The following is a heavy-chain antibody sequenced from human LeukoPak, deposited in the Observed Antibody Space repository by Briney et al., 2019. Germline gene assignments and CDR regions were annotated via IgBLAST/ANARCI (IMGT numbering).Heavy chain of an antibody. CDR1: GGPISSYY. Sequence: SETLSLTCTVSGGPISSYYWSWIRQPPGKGLEWIGYIYYSGSTNYNPSLTSRVTISEDTSKNQFSLKLSSVTAADTAVYYCARDPTYSSSWYFYYYYYMDVWGKGTTVTVSS. J-gene: IGHJ6*03. D-gene: IGHD6-13*01. V-gene: IGHV4-59*01. CDR3: ARDPTYSSSWYFYYYYYMDV. CDR2: IYYSGST.